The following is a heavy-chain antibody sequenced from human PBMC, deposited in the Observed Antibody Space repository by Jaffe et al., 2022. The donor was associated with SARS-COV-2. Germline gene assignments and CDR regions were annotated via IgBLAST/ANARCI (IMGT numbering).Heavy chain of an antibody. CDR1: GFTFSSYA. D-gene: IGHD3-22*01. V-gene: IGHV3-23*04. Sequence: EVQVVESGGGLVQPGGSLRLSCAASGFTFSSYAMSWVRQAPGKGLEWVSGISGSGGSTYYADSVKGRFTISRDNSKNTLYLQMNSLRAEDTAVYYCAKRVSLDSRGYYFDYWGQGTLVTVSS. J-gene: IGHJ4*02. CDR2: ISGSGGST. CDR3: AKRVSLDSRGYYFDY.